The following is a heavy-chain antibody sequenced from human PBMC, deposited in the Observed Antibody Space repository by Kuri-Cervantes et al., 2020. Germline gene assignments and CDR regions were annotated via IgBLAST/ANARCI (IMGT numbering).Heavy chain of an antibody. D-gene: IGHD2-15*01. V-gene: IGHV4-59*01. CDR2: IYYSGST. J-gene: IGHJ6*02. Sequence: GSLRLSCTVSGGSISSYYWSWIRQPPGKGLEWIGYIYYSGSTNYNPSLKSRVTISVDTSKNQFSLKLSSVTAADTAVYYCARLISGYYYYGMDVWGQGTTVTVSS. CDR3: ARLISGYYYYGMDV. CDR1: GGSISSYY.